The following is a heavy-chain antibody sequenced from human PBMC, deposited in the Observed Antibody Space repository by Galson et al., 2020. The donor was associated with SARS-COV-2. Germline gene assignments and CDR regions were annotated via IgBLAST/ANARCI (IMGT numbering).Heavy chain of an antibody. V-gene: IGHV4-4*07. J-gene: IGHJ6*02. D-gene: IGHD3-9*01. Sequence: SETLSLTCTVSGGSISSYYWSWIRQPAGKGLEWIGRIYTSGSTNYNPSLKSRLTMSADTSKNQFSLQLSAVTAADTAVYYCARLYYDILTGYYGMDVWGQGTTVTVSS. CDR3: ARLYYDILTGYYGMDV. CDR2: IYTSGST. CDR1: GGSISSYY.